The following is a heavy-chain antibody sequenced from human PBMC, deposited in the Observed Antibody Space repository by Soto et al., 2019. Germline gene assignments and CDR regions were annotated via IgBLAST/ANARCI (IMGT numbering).Heavy chain of an antibody. CDR2: ISWNSGSNK. J-gene: IGHJ2*01. CDR1: GFTFDDYA. CDR3: ARAPKQQLPPYWYFDL. D-gene: IGHD6-13*01. Sequence: GGSLRLSCAASGFTFDDYAMHWVRQAPGKGLEWVSGISWNSGSNKYYADSVKGRFTISRDNSKNTLYLQMNSLRAEDTAVYYCARAPKQQLPPYWYFDLWGRGTLVTVSS. V-gene: IGHV3-9*01.